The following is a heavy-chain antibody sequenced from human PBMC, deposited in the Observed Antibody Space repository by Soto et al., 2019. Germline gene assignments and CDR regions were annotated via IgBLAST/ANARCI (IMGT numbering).Heavy chain of an antibody. V-gene: IGHV3-30*14. J-gene: IGHJ4*02. Sequence: QVQLVESGGGVVQPGRSLRLSCAASGFTFSTHAMHWVRQAPGKGLECVAIVSFDGSNKYYADSVKGRFTISRDNSKNTLYLQMSGLTPEDTAVYYCARDQTGITTTGGGRIDHWGQGNLVTLSS. D-gene: IGHD1-20*01. CDR2: VSFDGSNK. CDR3: ARDQTGITTTGGGRIDH. CDR1: GFTFSTHA.